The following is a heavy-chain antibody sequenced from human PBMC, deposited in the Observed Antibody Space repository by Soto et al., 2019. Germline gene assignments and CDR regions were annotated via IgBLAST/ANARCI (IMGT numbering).Heavy chain of an antibody. CDR3: ARGGSSSSDGWFDP. J-gene: IGHJ5*02. CDR2: IYYSGST. D-gene: IGHD6-6*01. CDR1: GGSVSSGSYY. V-gene: IGHV4-61*01. Sequence: ETLSLTCTVSGGSVSSGSYYWSWIRQPPGKGLEWIGYIYYSGSTNYNPSLKSRVTISVDTSKNQFSLKLSSVTAADTAVYYCARGGSSSSDGWFDPWGQGTLVTVSS.